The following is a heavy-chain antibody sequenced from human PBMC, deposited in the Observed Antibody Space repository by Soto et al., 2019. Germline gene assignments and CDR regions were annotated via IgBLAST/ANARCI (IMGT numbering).Heavy chain of an antibody. D-gene: IGHD6-19*01. V-gene: IGHV4-39*01. CDR2: IYYSGST. CDR3: ARHMFITGYSSGWYYFVY. CDR1: GGSISSSSYY. J-gene: IGHJ4*02. Sequence: SETLSLTCTVSGGSISSSSYYWGWIRQPPGKGLEWIGSIYYSGSTYYNPSLKSRVTISVDTSKNQFSLKLSSVTAADTAVYYCARHMFITGYSSGWYYFVYWGQGTLVTVSS.